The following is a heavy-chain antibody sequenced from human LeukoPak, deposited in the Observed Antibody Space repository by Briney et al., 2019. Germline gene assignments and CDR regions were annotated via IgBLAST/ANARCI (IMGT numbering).Heavy chain of an antibody. Sequence: ASETLSLTCAVSGSSISNNALWGWIRQPPGKGLEWIGYIYHSGSTYYNPSLKSRVTMSADTSKNQFSLKLTSVTAVDTAVYYCARMVSGSGTYYFDSGGQGTLVTVSS. CDR1: GSSISNNAL. V-gene: IGHV4-28*01. D-gene: IGHD3-10*01. J-gene: IGHJ4*02. CDR2: IYHSGST. CDR3: ARMVSGSGTYYFDS.